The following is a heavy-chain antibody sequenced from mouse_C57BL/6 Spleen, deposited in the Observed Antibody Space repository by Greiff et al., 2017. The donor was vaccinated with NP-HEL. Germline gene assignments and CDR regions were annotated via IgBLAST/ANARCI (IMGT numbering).Heavy chain of an antibody. CDR2: IDTENGET. J-gene: IGHJ4*01. Sequence: EVQLQQSGAEFVRPGASVKLSCTASGFNIKDDYMHWVKQRPEQGLEWIGWIDTENGETEYASKFQGKATISAATSSNTAYLQLSSLTSEDTAIYYWTTSYGDDGGCAMDYWGQGTSVTVSS. CDR3: TTSYGDDGGCAMDY. CDR1: GFNIKDDY. V-gene: IGHV14-4*01. D-gene: IGHD2-2*01.